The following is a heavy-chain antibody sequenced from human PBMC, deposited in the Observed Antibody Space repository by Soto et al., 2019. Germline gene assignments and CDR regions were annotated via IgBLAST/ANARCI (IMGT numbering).Heavy chain of an antibody. Sequence: QVQLVQSGAEVKKPGASVKVSCKASGYNFKSFGISWVRQAPGQGLEWMGWIYAYNGDTDYAQKFQGRVTMTTDTSTNTAYMDLRSLTSDDTAVYFCVRHGWPPSGYPVYCGADCFNYWGQGTRVTVSS. V-gene: IGHV1-18*01. D-gene: IGHD2-21*02. CDR3: VRHGWPPSGYPVYCGADCFNY. CDR2: IYAYNGDT. CDR1: GYNFKSFG. J-gene: IGHJ4*02.